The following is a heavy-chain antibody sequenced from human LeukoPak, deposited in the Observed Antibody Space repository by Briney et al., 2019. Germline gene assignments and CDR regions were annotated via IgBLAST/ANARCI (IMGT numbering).Heavy chain of an antibody. CDR3: ARDLRGDYDFWSGRFPID. V-gene: IGHV3-30*04. CDR1: GFTFSHYA. D-gene: IGHD3-3*01. CDR2: MSSDGNKN. Sequence: GGSLRLSCEASGFTFSHYAMHWVRQAPGKGLEWVAVMSSDGNKNYYADSVKGRFTISRDNSKDTLYLEMHSLIREDTAVYYCARDLRGDYDFWSGRFPIDWGRGTLVTVPT. J-gene: IGHJ4*02.